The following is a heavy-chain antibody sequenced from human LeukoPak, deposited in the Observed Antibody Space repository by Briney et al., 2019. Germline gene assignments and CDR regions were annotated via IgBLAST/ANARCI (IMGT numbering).Heavy chain of an antibody. CDR2: IYYSGST. Sequence: SETLSLTCTVSGGSISSYYWSWIRQPPGKGLEWIGYIYYSGSTNYNPSLKSRVTISVDTSKNQFSLKLSSVTAADTAVYYCARERGYGSGSAKAFDIWGQGAMVTVSS. J-gene: IGHJ3*02. V-gene: IGHV4-59*01. CDR3: ARERGYGSGSAKAFDI. D-gene: IGHD3-10*01. CDR1: GGSISSYY.